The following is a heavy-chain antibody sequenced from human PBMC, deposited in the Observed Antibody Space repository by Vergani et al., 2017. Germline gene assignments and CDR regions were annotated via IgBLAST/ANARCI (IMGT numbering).Heavy chain of an antibody. J-gene: IGHJ4*02. CDR3: ARRVAVAGIPPRDDY. V-gene: IGHV1-58*02. CDR1: GFTFTSSA. CDR2: IVVGSGNT. Sequence: QMQLVQSGPEVKKPGTSVKVSCKASGFTFTSSAMQWVRQARGQRLEWIGWIVVGSGNTNYAQKFQERVTITRDMSTSTAYMELSSLRSEDTAVYYCARRVAVAGIPPRDDYWGQGTLVTVSS. D-gene: IGHD6-19*01.